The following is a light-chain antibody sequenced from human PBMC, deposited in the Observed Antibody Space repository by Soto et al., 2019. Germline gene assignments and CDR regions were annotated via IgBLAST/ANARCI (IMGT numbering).Light chain of an antibody. CDR1: SSDVGIYNY. J-gene: IGLJ1*01. Sequence: QSVLTQPASVSGSPGQSIAISCTGSSSDVGIYNYVSWYQQHPGKVPELIIYEVSNQPSGVSNRFSGSKSGNTASLTISGLQAEDEADYYCSSYTTSSTRVFGTGTKVTVL. CDR3: SSYTTSSTRV. CDR2: EVS. V-gene: IGLV2-14*01.